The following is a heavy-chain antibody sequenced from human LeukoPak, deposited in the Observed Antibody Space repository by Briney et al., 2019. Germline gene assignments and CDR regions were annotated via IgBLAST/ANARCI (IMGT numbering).Heavy chain of an antibody. CDR3: ARDGVLYGSGDNWFDS. Sequence: GGSLRLSCATSGFTFEDHGMSWVRQVPGKRLEWVSVINWRGDVTGYAASVWGRFTISRDNAKNSLYLQMNSLGTEDSALHYCARDGVLYGSGDNWFDSWGQGTLVTVSS. V-gene: IGHV3-20*04. D-gene: IGHD3-10*01. CDR1: GFTFEDHG. CDR2: INWRGDVT. J-gene: IGHJ5*01.